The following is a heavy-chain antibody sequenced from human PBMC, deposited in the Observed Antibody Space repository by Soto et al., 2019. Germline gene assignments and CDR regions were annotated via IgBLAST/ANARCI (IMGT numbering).Heavy chain of an antibody. CDR2: IDPSDSYT. V-gene: IGHV5-10-1*01. CDR3: ARHPKYYDSSGYGAFDI. Sequence: PGESLKISCKGSGDSFTSYWISWVRQMPGKGLEWMGRIDPSDSYTNYSPSFQGHVTISADKSISTAYLQWSSLKASDTAMYYCARHPKYYDSSGYGAFDIWGQGTMVTVSS. J-gene: IGHJ3*02. D-gene: IGHD3-22*01. CDR1: GDSFTSYW.